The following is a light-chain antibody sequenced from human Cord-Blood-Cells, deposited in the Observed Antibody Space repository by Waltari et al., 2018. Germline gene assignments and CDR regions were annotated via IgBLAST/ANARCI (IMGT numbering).Light chain of an antibody. CDR2: KDS. CDR3: QSADSSGTYVV. J-gene: IGLJ2*01. Sequence: SYELTQPPSVSVSPGQTARITCSGDALPKQYAYWYQQKPGQAPVLVIYKDSERPSRIPERFSGSSSGTTVTLTISGVQAEDEADYYGQSADSSGTYVVFGGGTKLTVL. V-gene: IGLV3-25*02. CDR1: ALPKQY.